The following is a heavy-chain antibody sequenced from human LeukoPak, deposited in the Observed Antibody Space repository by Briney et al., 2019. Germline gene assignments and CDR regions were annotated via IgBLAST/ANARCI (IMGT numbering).Heavy chain of an antibody. D-gene: IGHD4-17*01. CDR3: AKCILYGDYTAGY. CDR1: GYTFTGYY. CDR2: INPNSGGT. J-gene: IGHJ4*02. V-gene: IGHV1-2*02. Sequence: ASXKVSCKASGYTFTGYYMHWVRQAPGQGLEWMGWINPNSGGTNYAQKFQGRVTMTRDTSISTAYMELSRLRSDDTAVYYCAKCILYGDYTAGYWGQGTLVTVSS.